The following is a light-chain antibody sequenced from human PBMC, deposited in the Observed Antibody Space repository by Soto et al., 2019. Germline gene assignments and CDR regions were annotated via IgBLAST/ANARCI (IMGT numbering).Light chain of an antibody. V-gene: IGLV1-40*01. J-gene: IGLJ1*01. CDR3: KSYDTSLSGYV. Sequence: QCSLKLPPWVSGAPGHRLSISCTGTTSNIGAGYHVHWYQQHPGIAPKLLISHNNNRPSGVPDRFSGSKSDTSASLAITGLQADDEADYYCKSYDTSLSGYVFGTGTKVTVL. CDR2: HNN. CDR1: TSNIGAGYH.